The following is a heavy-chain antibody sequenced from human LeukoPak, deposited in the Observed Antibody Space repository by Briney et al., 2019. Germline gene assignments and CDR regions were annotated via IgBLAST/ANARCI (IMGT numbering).Heavy chain of an antibody. J-gene: IGHJ5*02. CDR1: GGSISSYY. V-gene: IGHV4-4*07. D-gene: IGHD6-19*01. CDR3: ARCYSSGWYNWFDP. CDR2: IYTSGST. Sequence: SETLSLTCTVSGGSISSYYWSWIRQPAGKGLEWIGRIYTSGSTNYNPSLKSRVTMSVDTSKNQFSLKLSSVTAADTAVYYCARCYSSGWYNWFDPWGQGTLVTVSS.